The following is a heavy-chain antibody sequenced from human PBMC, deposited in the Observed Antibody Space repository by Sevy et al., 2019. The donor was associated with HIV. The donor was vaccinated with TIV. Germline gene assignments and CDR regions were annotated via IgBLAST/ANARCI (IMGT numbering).Heavy chain of an antibody. CDR2: FDPEDGET. V-gene: IGHV1-24*01. J-gene: IGHJ6*02. CDR3: ATGSQWLGKKGGPYYYYGMDV. CDR1: GYTLTELS. D-gene: IGHD6-19*01. Sequence: ASVKVSCKVSGYTLTELSMHWVRQAPGKGLEWMGGFDPEDGETIYAQKFQGRVTMTEDTSTDTAYMELSSLRSEDTAVYYCATGSQWLGKKGGPYYYYGMDVWGQRTTVTVSS.